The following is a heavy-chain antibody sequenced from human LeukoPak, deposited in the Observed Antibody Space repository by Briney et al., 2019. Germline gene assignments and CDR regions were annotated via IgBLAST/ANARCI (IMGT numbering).Heavy chain of an antibody. CDR1: GVSISGGSNY. J-gene: IGHJ5*02. D-gene: IGHD3-22*01. CDR2: IYSSGGT. CDR3: ARNYYDKGNWFDP. Sequence: SETLSLTCSVSGVSISGGSNYWGWIRQPPGKTLEWIGSIYSSGGTYYNPSLKSRAIILIDTAKNHVSLNLSSVTAADTAVYYCARNYYDKGNWFDPWGQGTLVTVSS. V-gene: IGHV4-39*07.